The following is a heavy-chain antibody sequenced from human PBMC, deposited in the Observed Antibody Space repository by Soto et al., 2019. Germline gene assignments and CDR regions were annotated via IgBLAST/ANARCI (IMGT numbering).Heavy chain of an antibody. CDR3: ARGGIVVVPAAMRSWNY. V-gene: IGHV4-34*01. Sequence: SETLSLTCAVYGGSFSGYYWSWIRQPPGKGLEWIGEINHSGSTNYNPSLKSRVTISVDTSKNQFSLKLSSVTAADTAVYYCARGGIVVVPAAMRSWNYWGQGTLVTVSS. D-gene: IGHD2-2*01. J-gene: IGHJ4*02. CDR1: GGSFSGYY. CDR2: INHSGST.